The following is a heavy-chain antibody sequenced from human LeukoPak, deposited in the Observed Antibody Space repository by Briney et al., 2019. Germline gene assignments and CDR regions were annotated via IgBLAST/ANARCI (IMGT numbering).Heavy chain of an antibody. J-gene: IGHJ4*02. V-gene: IGHV3-33*06. CDR3: AKESHCSGGSCSPHFDY. Sequence: GGSLRLSCAASGFTFSSYGIHWVRQAQGKGLERVAVIWYDGSNKYYADSVKGRFTISRDNSKNTLYLQMNSLRAEDTAVYYCAKESHCSGGSCSPHFDYWGQGTLVTVSS. D-gene: IGHD2-15*01. CDR2: IWYDGSNK. CDR1: GFTFSSYG.